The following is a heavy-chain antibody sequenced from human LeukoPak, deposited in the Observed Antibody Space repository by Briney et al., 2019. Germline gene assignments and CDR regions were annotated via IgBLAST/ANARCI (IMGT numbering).Heavy chain of an antibody. CDR3: ARVLSGTGKRYFDWLTTSDAFDI. D-gene: IGHD3-9*01. J-gene: IGHJ3*02. V-gene: IGHV3-30*04. Sequence: GGSLRLSCAASGFTFSSYAMHWVRQAPGKGLEWLAVISYDGSNKYYADSVKGRFTISRDNSKNTLYLQMNSLRAEDTAVYYCARVLSGTGKRYFDWLTTSDAFDIWGQGTMVTVSS. CDR1: GFTFSSYA. CDR2: ISYDGSNK.